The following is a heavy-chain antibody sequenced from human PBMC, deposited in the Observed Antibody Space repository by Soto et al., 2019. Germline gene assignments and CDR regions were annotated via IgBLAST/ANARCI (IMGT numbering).Heavy chain of an antibody. CDR1: GFTFSNYA. Sequence: EVQLLESGVGLVQPGGSLRLSCAASGFTFSNYAMTWVRQAPGKGLERVSTISDSGGRTYYADSVKGRFPISRDNSKYSVSLQMNSLRAEHKDFYYCAKERVVTTFFDYWGQGTLVTVSS. CDR2: ISDSGGRT. J-gene: IGHJ4*02. CDR3: AKERVVTTFFDY. D-gene: IGHD4-17*01. V-gene: IGHV3-23*01.